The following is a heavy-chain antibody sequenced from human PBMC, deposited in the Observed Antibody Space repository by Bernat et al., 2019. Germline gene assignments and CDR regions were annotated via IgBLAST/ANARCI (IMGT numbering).Heavy chain of an antibody. Sequence: EVQLVESGGGLVQPGGSLRLSCSASGLSFSIFAMYWVRQAPGKGLEYVSGISTDGAYTYYADSVKGRFTISRDNSKNRLYLQMSSLTAEDTAVYYCVKQPDSERSPRRCIAVAGCPDYWGQGTRVTVSS. CDR3: VKQPDSERSPRRCIAVAGCPDY. D-gene: IGHD6-19*01. CDR2: ISTDGAYT. V-gene: IGHV3-64D*06. J-gene: IGHJ4*02. CDR1: GLSFSIFA.